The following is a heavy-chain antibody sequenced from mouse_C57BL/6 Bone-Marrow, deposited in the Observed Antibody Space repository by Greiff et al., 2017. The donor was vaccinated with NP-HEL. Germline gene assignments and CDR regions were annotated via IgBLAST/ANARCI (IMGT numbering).Heavy chain of an antibody. V-gene: IGHV1-19*01. CDR1: GYTFTDYY. CDR3: ASPFYYDYDEYYFDY. D-gene: IGHD2-4*01. CDR2: INPYNGGT. Sequence: VQLQQSGPVLVKPGASVKMSCKASGYTFTDYYMNWVKQSHGKSLEWIGVINPYNGGTSYNQKFKGKATLTVEKSSSTAYMELNSLTSEDSAVYYCASPFYYDYDEYYFDYWGQGTTLTVSS. J-gene: IGHJ2*01.